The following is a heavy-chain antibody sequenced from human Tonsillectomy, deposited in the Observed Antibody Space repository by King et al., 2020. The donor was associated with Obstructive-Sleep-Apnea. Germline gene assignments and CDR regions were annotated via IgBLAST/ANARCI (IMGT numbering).Heavy chain of an antibody. CDR2: IRSKAYGGTT. V-gene: IGHV3-49*03. Sequence: VQLVESGGGLVQPGRSLRLSCTASGFTFGDYAMSWFRQAPGKGLEWVGFIRSKAYGGTTEYAASVKGRFTISRDDSKSIAYLQMNSLKTEDTAVYYCTRGRSVAGIYYYYYDGMDVWGQGTTVTVSS. D-gene: IGHD6-19*01. J-gene: IGHJ6*02. CDR1: GFTFGDYA. CDR3: TRGRSVAGIYYYYYDGMDV.